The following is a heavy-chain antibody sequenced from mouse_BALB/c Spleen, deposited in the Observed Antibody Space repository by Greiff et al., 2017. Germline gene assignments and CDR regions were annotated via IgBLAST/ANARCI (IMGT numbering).Heavy chain of an antibody. Sequence: EVKVVESGGGLVQPGGSLKLSCAASGFTFSSYTMSWVRQTPEKRLEWVAYISNGGGSTYYPDTVKGRFTISRDNAKNTLYLQMCSLKSEDTAMYYCARRDYGNYVYGYFDVWGAGTTVTVSS. CDR1: GFTFSSYT. CDR2: ISNGGGST. J-gene: IGHJ1*01. CDR3: ARRDYGNYVYGYFDV. V-gene: IGHV5-12-2*01. D-gene: IGHD2-1*01.